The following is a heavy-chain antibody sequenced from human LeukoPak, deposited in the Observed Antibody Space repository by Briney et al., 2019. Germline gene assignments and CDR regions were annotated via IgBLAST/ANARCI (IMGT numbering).Heavy chain of an antibody. J-gene: IGHJ4*02. D-gene: IGHD6-19*01. Sequence: GRSLRLSCAASGFTFSSSGMDWVRQAPGKGLEWVAVIWYDGSNKYYADSVKGRFTISRDNSKNTLYLEMNSLRGEDTAVYYCATGGSSGWYHFEYWGQGTLVTVSS. CDR1: GFTFSSSG. V-gene: IGHV3-33*01. CDR2: IWYDGSNK. CDR3: ATGGSSGWYHFEY.